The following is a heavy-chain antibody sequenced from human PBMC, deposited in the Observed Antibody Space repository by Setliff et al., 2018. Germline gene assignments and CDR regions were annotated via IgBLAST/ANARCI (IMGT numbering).Heavy chain of an antibody. CDR3: ARAPRGPLSVVLALDY. V-gene: IGHV1-18*01. J-gene: IGHJ4*02. D-gene: IGHD2-21*01. Sequence: ASVKVSCKASGYTFATYGISWVRQAPGQGLEWMGWISPYNSNTNYAQKLQGRVTLTTDTATSTAYMELRSLRSDDTAVYYCARAPRGPLSVVLALDYWGQGTLVTVSS. CDR2: ISPYNSNT. CDR1: GYTFATYG.